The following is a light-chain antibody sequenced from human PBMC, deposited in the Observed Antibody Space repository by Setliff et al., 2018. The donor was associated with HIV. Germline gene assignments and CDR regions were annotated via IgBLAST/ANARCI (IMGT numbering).Light chain of an antibody. Sequence: QSALTQPASVTGAPGQSITISCTGTSNDIGRFNYVSWYKQFPGKGPTLVIFDVNQRPSGVSNRFSGSKSGNIASLIISGLQAEDEADYFCCSYSRGGTYVFGTGTKVTVL. CDR2: DVN. CDR1: SNDIGRFNY. V-gene: IGLV2-14*03. J-gene: IGLJ1*01. CDR3: CSYSRGGTYV.